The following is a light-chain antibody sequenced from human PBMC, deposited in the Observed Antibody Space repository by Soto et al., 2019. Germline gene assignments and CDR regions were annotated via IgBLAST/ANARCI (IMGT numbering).Light chain of an antibody. CDR3: SSYTTSNTRQIV. J-gene: IGLJ1*01. V-gene: IGLV2-14*03. Sequence: QSVLTQPASVSGSPGQSITISCTGTSSNVGGNNYISWYQHHPGKVPKLIIYDVTNLPSGVSNLFSGSKSGNTASLTISGLQPEDEADYYCSSYTTSNTRQIVFGTGTKVTVL. CDR2: DVT. CDR1: SSNVGGNNY.